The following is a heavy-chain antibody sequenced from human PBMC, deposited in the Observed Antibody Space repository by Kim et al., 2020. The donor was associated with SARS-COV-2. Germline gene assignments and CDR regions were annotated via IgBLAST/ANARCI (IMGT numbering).Heavy chain of an antibody. CDR2: IKSKSDGGTT. D-gene: IGHD2-21*02. J-gene: IGHJ4*01. CDR1: GFTFSNAW. CDR3: TTRGTAI. V-gene: IGHV3-15*01. Sequence: GGSLRLSCTVSGFTFSNAWMNWVRQAPGKGLEWVGRIKSKSDGGTTDFAAPVEGRFTISRDDSKNTVYLQMNSRKTEDTAVYHCTTRGTAIWGQGTLVTVS.